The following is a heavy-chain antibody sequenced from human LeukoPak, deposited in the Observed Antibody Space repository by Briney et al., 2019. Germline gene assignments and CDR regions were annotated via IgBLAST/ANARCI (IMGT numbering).Heavy chain of an antibody. D-gene: IGHD6-13*01. V-gene: IGHV3-66*01. Sequence: GGSLRLSCAASGFTVSSNYMSWVRQAPGKGLEWVSVIYSGGSTYYADSVKGRFTISRDNSKNTLYLQMNSLRAEDTAVYYCARGPGYSSSWQRDYWGQGTLVTVSS. CDR3: ARGPGYSSSWQRDY. CDR1: GFTVSSNY. J-gene: IGHJ4*02. CDR2: IYSGGST.